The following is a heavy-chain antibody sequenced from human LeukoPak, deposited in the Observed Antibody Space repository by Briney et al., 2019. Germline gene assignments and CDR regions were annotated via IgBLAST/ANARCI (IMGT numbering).Heavy chain of an antibody. Sequence: ASVKVSCKVSGYTLTELSMHWVRQAPGQGLEWMGWINPNSGGTNYAQKFQGRVTMTRDTSISTAYMELSRLRSDDTAVYYCARGAGIAAAGQPDWGQGTLVTVSS. CDR1: GYTLTELS. J-gene: IGHJ4*02. V-gene: IGHV1-2*02. CDR2: INPNSGGT. D-gene: IGHD6-13*01. CDR3: ARGAGIAAAGQPD.